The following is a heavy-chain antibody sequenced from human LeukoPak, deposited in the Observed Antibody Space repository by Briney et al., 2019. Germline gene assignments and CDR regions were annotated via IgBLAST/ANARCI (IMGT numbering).Heavy chain of an antibody. V-gene: IGHV3-21*01. D-gene: IGHD3-22*01. CDR3: ARDPPYYDSSGYYCDY. J-gene: IGHJ4*02. Sequence: GGSLRLSCAASGFTFSTYSMNWVRQAPGEGLEWVSSISGSCIYIYYADSVKGRFTISRDNAKTSLYLQMNSLRAQDTAVYYCARDPPYYDSSGYYCDYWGQGTLVTVSS. CDR2: ISGSCIYI. CDR1: GFTFSTYS.